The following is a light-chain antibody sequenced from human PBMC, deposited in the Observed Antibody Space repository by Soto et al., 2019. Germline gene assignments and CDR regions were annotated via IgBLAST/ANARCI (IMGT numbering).Light chain of an antibody. V-gene: IGLV2-11*01. J-gene: IGLJ1*01. CDR3: CSYAGSYTHYV. CDR1: SSDVGYYNY. CDR2: DVS. Sequence: HSALTQPRSVSGSPGQSVTISCTGTSSDVGYYNYVSWYQQHPGKAPKLMIYDVSKRPSGVPDRFSGSKSGNTASLTISGLQAEDEADYYCCSYAGSYTHYVFGTGTKVTVL.